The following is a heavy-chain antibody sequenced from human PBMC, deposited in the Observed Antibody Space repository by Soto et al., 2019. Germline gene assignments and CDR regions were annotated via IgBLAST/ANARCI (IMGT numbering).Heavy chain of an antibody. CDR3: ARARESGYLQIYYYYYGMDV. D-gene: IGHD3-3*01. CDR1: GYTFTGYS. Sequence: ASVKVSCKASGYTFTGYSMHWVRQAPGQGLEWMGWINPNSGGTNYAQKFQGRVTMTRDTSISTAYMELSRLRSDDTAVYYCARARESGYLQIYYYYYGMDVWGQGTTVTVS. CDR2: INPNSGGT. J-gene: IGHJ6*02. V-gene: IGHV1-2*02.